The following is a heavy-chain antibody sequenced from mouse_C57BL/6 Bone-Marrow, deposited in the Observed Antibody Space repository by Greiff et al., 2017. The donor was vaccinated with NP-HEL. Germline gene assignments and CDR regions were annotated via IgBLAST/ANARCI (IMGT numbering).Heavy chain of an antibody. V-gene: IGHV5-12*01. CDR3: ARHRYYDYAMDY. CDR1: GFTFSDYY. J-gene: IGHJ4*01. D-gene: IGHD2-4*01. Sequence: DVQLQESGGGLVQPGGSLKLSCAASGFTFSDYYMYWVRQTPEKRLEWVAYISNGGGSTYYPDTVKGRFTISRDNAKNTLYLQMSRLKSEDTAMYYCARHRYYDYAMDYWGQGTSVTVSS. CDR2: ISNGGGST.